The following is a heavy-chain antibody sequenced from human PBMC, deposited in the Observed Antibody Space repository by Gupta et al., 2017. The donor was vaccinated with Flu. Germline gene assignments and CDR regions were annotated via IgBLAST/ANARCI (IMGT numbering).Heavy chain of an antibody. V-gene: IGHV1-46*01. CDR3: ARAGATYYFDY. CDR1: GYTFTNSY. J-gene: IGHJ4*02. D-gene: IGHD1-26*01. CDR2: ISPTGGST. Sequence: QVQLVQSGAEVKKPGASVKVSCKASGYTFTNSYLHWVRQAPGQGLEWMGLISPTGGSTRYAQKFQDSVTMTRDTSTSTVYMELSSLRSDDTAVYYCARAGATYYFDYWGQGSLVTVSS.